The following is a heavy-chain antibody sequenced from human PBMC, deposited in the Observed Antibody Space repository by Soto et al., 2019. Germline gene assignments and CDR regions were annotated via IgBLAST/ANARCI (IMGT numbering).Heavy chain of an antibody. Sequence: GGSLRLSYAASGFTFRSYAMSWVRQAPGKGLEWVSAISGSGGSTYYADSVKGRFTISRDNSKNTLYLQMNSLRAEDTAVYYCAKDPPRTMVRGVSPVDYWGQGTLVTVSS. CDR1: GFTFRSYA. V-gene: IGHV3-23*01. J-gene: IGHJ4*02. CDR2: ISGSGGST. D-gene: IGHD3-10*01. CDR3: AKDPPRTMVRGVSPVDY.